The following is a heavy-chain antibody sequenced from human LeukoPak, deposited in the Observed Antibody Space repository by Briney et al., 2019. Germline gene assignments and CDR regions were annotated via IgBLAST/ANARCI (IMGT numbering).Heavy chain of an antibody. V-gene: IGHV3-23*01. CDR1: GFTFSSYA. Sequence: GGSLRLSCAASGFTFSSYAMSWVRQAPGKGLEWVSAISGSGGSTYHADSVKGRFTISRDNSKNTLYLQMNSLRAEDTAVYYCARRRDGNNVFDYWGQGTLVTVSS. CDR2: ISGSGGST. CDR3: ARRRDGNNVFDY. D-gene: IGHD5-24*01. J-gene: IGHJ4*02.